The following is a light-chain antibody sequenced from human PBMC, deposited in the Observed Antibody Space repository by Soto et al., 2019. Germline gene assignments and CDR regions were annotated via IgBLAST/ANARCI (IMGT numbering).Light chain of an antibody. Sequence: LTQSPSALSGSAGERVTISCRASQTISSWLAWYQQKPGKAPRLLIYAASNRATGIPARFSGSGSATDFTLTISSLEPEDFAVYYCQQRSNWPPFFGQGTRVDIK. J-gene: IGKJ5*01. CDR3: QQRSNWPPF. V-gene: IGKV3-11*01. CDR2: AAS. CDR1: QTISSW.